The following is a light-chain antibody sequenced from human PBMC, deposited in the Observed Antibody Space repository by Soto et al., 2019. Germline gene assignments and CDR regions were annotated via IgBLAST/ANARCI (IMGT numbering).Light chain of an antibody. CDR3: QHYNYWPQKT. J-gene: IGKJ1*01. CDR2: GAY. V-gene: IGKV3-15*01. Sequence: EIVMTQSPATLSVSPGKRTTLSCRASQSVGNNLAWYQQKPGQAPRLLIYGAYTRATGIPARFSGSGSGTDFTLTISRLQSEDFEVYYCQHYNYWPQKTFGQGTKVEMK. CDR1: QSVGNN.